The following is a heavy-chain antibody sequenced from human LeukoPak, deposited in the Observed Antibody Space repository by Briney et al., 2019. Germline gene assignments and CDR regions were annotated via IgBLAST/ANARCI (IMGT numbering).Heavy chain of an antibody. V-gene: IGHV4-31*03. D-gene: IGHD3-3*01. CDR3: AREGLDDAFDI. CDR2: IYYSGST. Sequence: KPSETLSLTCTVSGGSIRSGGYYWSWIRQHPGKGLEWIGYIYYSGSTYYNPSLKSRVTISVDTSKNQFSLKLSSVTAADTAVYYCAREGLDDAFDIWGQGTMVTVSS. J-gene: IGHJ3*02. CDR1: GGSIRSGGYY.